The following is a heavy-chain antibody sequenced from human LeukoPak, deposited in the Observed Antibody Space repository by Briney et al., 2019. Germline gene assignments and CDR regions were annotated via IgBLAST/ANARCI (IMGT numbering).Heavy chain of an antibody. D-gene: IGHD3-3*01. CDR1: GFTFSSYA. CDR2: ISGSGGSR. V-gene: IGHV3-23*01. Sequence: GGSLRLSCAASGFTFSSYAMSWVRQAPGKGLEWVSAISGSGGSRYYADSVKGRFTISRDNTKNTLYLQMNSLRAEDTAVYYCAKSMEWLLFLSHFDCWGQGTLVTVSS. CDR3: AKSMEWLLFLSHFDC. J-gene: IGHJ4*02.